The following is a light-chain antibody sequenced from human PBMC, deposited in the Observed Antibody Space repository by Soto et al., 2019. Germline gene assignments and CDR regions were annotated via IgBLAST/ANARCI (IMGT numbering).Light chain of an antibody. CDR3: QQYYSNPELT. CDR1: QGLLYSSNNKNY. J-gene: IGKJ4*01. V-gene: IGKV4-1*01. CDR2: WAS. Sequence: IVMTHSPDSLAVSLGERATINCKSSQGLLYSSNNKNYLAWYQQKPGQPPKLLVYWASTRASGVPARFSGSGSGTDFTLTISSLQAEDVAVYYCQQYYSNPELTFGGGTKVDI.